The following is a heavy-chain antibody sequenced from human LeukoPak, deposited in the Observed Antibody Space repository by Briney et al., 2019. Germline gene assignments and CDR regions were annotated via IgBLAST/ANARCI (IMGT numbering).Heavy chain of an antibody. V-gene: IGHV3-21*04. CDR1: GFTFSSYS. Sequence: GGSLRLSCAASGFTFSSYSMNWIRQAPGKGLEWVSSISSSTSYIYYADSVKGRFTISRDNSKNTLYLQMNSLRAEDTAVYYCAKFDSSGYYYEGSEQLGYWGQGTLVTVSS. CDR3: AKFDSSGYYYEGSEQLGY. D-gene: IGHD3-22*01. J-gene: IGHJ4*02. CDR2: ISSSTSYI.